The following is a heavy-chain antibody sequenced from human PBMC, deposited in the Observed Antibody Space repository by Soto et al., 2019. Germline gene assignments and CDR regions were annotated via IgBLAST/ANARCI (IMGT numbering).Heavy chain of an antibody. CDR2: ISYSRTT. V-gene: IGHV4-59*01. CDR1: GGSITSYY. J-gene: IGHJ4*02. CDR3: ARDGSSSGWYVDY. Sequence: QVPLQESGPGLVKPSETLSLTCTVSGGSITSYYWTWIRQPPGKGLEWIAYISYSRTTNYNPSLRSRVSISLDTSKNQFSLRLSSVTTADTAVYYCARDGSSSGWYVDYWGQGTLVTVSS. D-gene: IGHD6-19*01.